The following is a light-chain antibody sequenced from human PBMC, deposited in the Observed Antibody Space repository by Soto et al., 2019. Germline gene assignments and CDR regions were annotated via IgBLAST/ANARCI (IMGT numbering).Light chain of an antibody. V-gene: IGLV1-47*01. CDR3: AAWDDSLSAVV. CDR2: RND. J-gene: IGLJ2*01. Sequence: VLTQPPSASGPPGQRVTISCSGSSSNIGSNYVYWYQQFPGSAPKLLIYRNDQRPSGVPDRFSGSKSGTSASLAISGPRSEDEADYYCAAWDDSLSAVVFGGGTQLTVL. CDR1: SSNIGSNY.